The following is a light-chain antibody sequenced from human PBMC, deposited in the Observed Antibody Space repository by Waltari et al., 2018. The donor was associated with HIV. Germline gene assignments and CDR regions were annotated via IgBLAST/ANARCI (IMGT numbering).Light chain of an antibody. CDR3: QQYGTSPWT. J-gene: IGKJ1*01. CDR2: GSS. CDR1: QTLASNS. V-gene: IGKV3-20*01. Sequence: EIVLTQSPGTLSLSPGDSGTLSCRASQTLASNSLAWFQQSPGQSPRLLIYGSSHRATGVPERFSGNGSGTDFTLTVTRLESEDFGVFYCQQYGTSPWTFGQGTKVEVK.